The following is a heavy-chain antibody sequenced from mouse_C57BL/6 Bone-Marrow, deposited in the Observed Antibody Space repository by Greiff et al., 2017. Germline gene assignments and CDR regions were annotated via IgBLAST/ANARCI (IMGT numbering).Heavy chain of an antibody. V-gene: IGHV1-81*01. Sequence: VQLQQSGAELARPGASVKLSCKASGYTFTSYGISWVKQRTGQGLEWIGEIYPRSGNTYYNEKFKGKATLTADKSSSTAYMELRSLTSDDSAVYFCARSRLRREFAYWGQGTLVTVSA. CDR2: IYPRSGNT. CDR3: ARSRLRREFAY. D-gene: IGHD2-4*01. CDR1: GYTFTSYG. J-gene: IGHJ3*01.